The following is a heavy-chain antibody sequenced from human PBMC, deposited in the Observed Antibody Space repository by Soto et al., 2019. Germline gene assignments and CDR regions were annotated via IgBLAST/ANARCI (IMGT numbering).Heavy chain of an antibody. D-gene: IGHD2-21*02. V-gene: IGHV3-7*01. CDR2: IKQDGSEK. Sequence: GKGLEWVANIKQDGSEKYYVDSVKGRFTISRDNAKNSLYLQMNSLRAEDTAVYYCARDGVTQGQGNYYYYMDVCGKGTSVSVYS. CDR3: ARDGVTQGQGNYYYYMDV. J-gene: IGHJ6*03.